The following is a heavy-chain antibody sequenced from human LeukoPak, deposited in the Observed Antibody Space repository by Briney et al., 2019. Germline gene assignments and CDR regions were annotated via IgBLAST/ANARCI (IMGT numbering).Heavy chain of an antibody. CDR2: ISAYNGNT. CDR3: ARGGASYYFDY. D-gene: IGHD1-26*01. CDR1: GYTFTSYG. J-gene: IGHJ4*02. V-gene: IGHV1-18*01. Sequence: ASVKVSCKASGYTFTSYGISWVRQAPGQGLEWMGWISAYNGNTNYAQKLQGRVTMTRDTSISTAYMELSRLRSDDTAVYYCARGGASYYFDYWGQGTLVTVSS.